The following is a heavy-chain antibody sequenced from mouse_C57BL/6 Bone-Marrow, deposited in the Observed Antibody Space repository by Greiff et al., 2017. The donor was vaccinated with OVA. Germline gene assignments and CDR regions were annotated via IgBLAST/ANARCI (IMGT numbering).Heavy chain of an antibody. D-gene: IGHD1-1*01. CDR3: ARPDYYGSSPFAY. CDR2: IWSGGST. J-gene: IGHJ3*01. CDR1: GFSLTSYG. Sequence: VKLVESGPGLVQPSQSLSITCTVSGFSLTSYGVHWVRQSPGKGLEWLGVIWSGGSTDYNAAFISRLSISKDNSKSQVFFKMNSLQADDTAIYYCARPDYYGSSPFAYWGQGTLVTVSA. V-gene: IGHV2-2*01.